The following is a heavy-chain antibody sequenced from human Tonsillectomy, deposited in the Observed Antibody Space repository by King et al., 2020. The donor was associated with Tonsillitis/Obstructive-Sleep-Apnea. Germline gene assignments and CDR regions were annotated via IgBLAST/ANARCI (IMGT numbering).Heavy chain of an antibody. Sequence: VQLVESGGGLVQPGGSLRLSCAASGFTFSSYEMNWVRQAPGKGLEWVSYISSSGSTIYYADSVKGRFTISRDDAKNSLYLQMNSLRAEDTAVYYCARAVRFSGPGYWGQGTLVTVSS. D-gene: IGHD3-3*01. V-gene: IGHV3-48*03. CDR3: ARAVRFSGPGY. CDR1: GFTFSSYE. J-gene: IGHJ4*02. CDR2: ISSSGSTI.